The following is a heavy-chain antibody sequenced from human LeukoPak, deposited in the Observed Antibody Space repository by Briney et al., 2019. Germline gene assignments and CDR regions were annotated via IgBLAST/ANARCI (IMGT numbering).Heavy chain of an antibody. Sequence: GGSLRLSCAASGFTFSHYWMHWVRQVPGKGLVWVSHINNDGSSTTYAGSVKGRFTISRDNAKNTLYLQMNSLRAEDTAVYYCARERSGWLFDYWGQGTLVTVSS. D-gene: IGHD6-19*01. CDR1: GFTFSHYW. J-gene: IGHJ4*02. CDR3: ARERSGWLFDY. CDR2: INNDGSST. V-gene: IGHV3-74*01.